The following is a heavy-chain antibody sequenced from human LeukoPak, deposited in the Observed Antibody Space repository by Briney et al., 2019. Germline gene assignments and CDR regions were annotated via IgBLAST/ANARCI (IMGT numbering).Heavy chain of an antibody. CDR3: ASRITMVHGAPY. J-gene: IGHJ4*02. Sequence: PGGSLRLSCAASGFNFNDYDMDWVRQAPGKGPEWVAVISYDGSNKYYADSVKGRFTISRDNSKNTLYLQMNSLRAEDTAVYYCASRITMVHGAPYWGQGTLVTVSS. CDR2: ISYDGSNK. D-gene: IGHD3-10*01. CDR1: GFNFNDYD. V-gene: IGHV3-30*03.